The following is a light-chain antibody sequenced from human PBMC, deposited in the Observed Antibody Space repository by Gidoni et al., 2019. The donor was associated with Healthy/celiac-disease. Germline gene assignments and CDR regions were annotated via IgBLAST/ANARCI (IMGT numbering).Light chain of an antibody. Sequence: QSVLTQPPSASGPPGQRVTISCSGSSSNIGSNTVNWYQQFPGTAPKLLIYSNNQRPSGVPDRFSGSKSGTSASLAISGLQSADEADYYCAAWDDSLNGLVVFGGGTKLTVL. CDR3: AAWDDSLNGLVV. J-gene: IGLJ2*01. V-gene: IGLV1-44*01. CDR2: SNN. CDR1: SSNIGSNT.